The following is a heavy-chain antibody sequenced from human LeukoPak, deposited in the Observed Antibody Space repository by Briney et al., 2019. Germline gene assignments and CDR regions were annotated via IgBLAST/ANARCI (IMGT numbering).Heavy chain of an antibody. Sequence: SVKVSCKASGGTFSSYAISWVRQAPGQGLEWMGRIIPILGTANYAQKLQGRVTMTRDTSTSTAYMELRSLRSDDTAVYYCASPNRSGWLMGMDVWGQGTTVIVSS. J-gene: IGHJ6*02. CDR1: GGTFSSYA. D-gene: IGHD6-19*01. CDR2: IIPILGTA. CDR3: ASPNRSGWLMGMDV. V-gene: IGHV1-69*04.